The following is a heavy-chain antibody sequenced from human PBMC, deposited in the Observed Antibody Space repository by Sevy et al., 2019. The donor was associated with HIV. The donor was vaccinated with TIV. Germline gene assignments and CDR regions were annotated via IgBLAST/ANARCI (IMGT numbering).Heavy chain of an antibody. CDR3: ARGTGDSSGYYYFDY. CDR1: GGSFSGYY. J-gene: IGHJ4*02. Sequence: SETLSLTCAVYGGSFSGYYWSWIHQPPGKGLEWIGEINHSGSTNYNPSLKSRVTISVDTSKNQFSLKLSSVTAADTAVYYCARGTGDSSGYYYFDYWGQGTLVTVSS. CDR2: INHSGST. D-gene: IGHD3-22*01. V-gene: IGHV4-34*01.